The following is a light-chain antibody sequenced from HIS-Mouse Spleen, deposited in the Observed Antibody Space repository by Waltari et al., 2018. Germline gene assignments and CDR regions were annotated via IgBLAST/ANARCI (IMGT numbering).Light chain of an antibody. V-gene: IGLV3-1*01. CDR1: KWGDKY. J-gene: IGLJ3*02. Sequence: SYELTQPPSVSVSPGQTASITCPGGKWGDKYACWYQQKPGQSPVLVIYQDSKRPSGIPERFSGSNSGNTATLTISGTQAMDEADYYCQAWDSSTRVFGGGTKLTVL. CDR2: QDS. CDR3: QAWDSSTRV.